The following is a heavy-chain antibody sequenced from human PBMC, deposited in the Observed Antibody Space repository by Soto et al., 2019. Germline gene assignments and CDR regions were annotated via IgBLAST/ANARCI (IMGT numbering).Heavy chain of an antibody. Sequence: PSETLSLTCTVSGGSISSSSYYWGWIRQPPGKGLEWIGYIYYSGSTYYNPSLKSRVTISVDTSKNQFSLKLSSVTAADTAVYYCARGVATRVPFDYWGQGTLVTVSS. J-gene: IGHJ4*02. D-gene: IGHD3-10*02. V-gene: IGHV4-31*03. CDR1: GGSISSSSYY. CDR3: ARGVATRVPFDY. CDR2: IYYSGST.